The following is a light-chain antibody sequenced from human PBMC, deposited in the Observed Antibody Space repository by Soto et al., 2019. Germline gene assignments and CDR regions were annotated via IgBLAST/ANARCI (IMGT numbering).Light chain of an antibody. CDR3: QHYTIYPYT. CDR1: RSISDP. V-gene: IGKV1-5*01. CDR2: DAS. Sequence: DIQMTQSPSSLSASVGDRVTITCRASRSISDPLAWYQQKPGRAPNLLIFDASSLQSGVPSRFSGSGSGTEFTLTISSLQPDDFATYYCQHYTIYPYTFGQGTKLEIK. J-gene: IGKJ2*01.